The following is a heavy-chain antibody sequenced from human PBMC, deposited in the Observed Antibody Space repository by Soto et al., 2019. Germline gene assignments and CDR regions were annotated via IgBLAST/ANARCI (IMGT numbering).Heavy chain of an antibody. CDR2: IIPIFGTA. J-gene: IGHJ6*02. CDR1: GGTFSSYA. Sequence: QVQLVQSGAEVKKPGSSVKVSCKASGGTFSSYAISWVRQAPGQGLEWMGGIIPIFGTANYAQKFQGRVTITADXCTXTXSMELSSLRSEDTAVYYCARDLEMATINHYYYGMDVWGQGTTVTVSS. CDR3: ARDLEMATINHYYYGMDV. V-gene: IGHV1-69*12. D-gene: IGHD5-12*01.